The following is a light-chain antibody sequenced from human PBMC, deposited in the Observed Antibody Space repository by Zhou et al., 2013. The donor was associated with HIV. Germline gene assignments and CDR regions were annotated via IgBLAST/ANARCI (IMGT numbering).Light chain of an antibody. V-gene: IGKV1-39*01. CDR1: QSISSY. CDR3: QQSYSTPRT. CDR2: AAF. Sequence: DIQMTQSPSSLSASVGDRVTITCRASQSISSYLNWYQQKPGKAPKLLIYAAFSLQSGVPSRFSGSGSGTDFTLTISSLQPEDFATYYCQQSYSTPRTFGQGTKVETK. J-gene: IGKJ1*01.